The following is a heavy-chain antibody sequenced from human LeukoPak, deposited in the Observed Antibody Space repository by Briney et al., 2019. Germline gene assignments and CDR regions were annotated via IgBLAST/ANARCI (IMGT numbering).Heavy chain of an antibody. CDR2: ISSSSSYI. Sequence: PGGSLRLSCAASGFTFSSYSMNWVRQAPGKGLEWVSSISSSSSYIYYADSVKGRFTISRDNAKNSLYLQMNSLRAEDTAVYYCARGIAVAGPRGVDYWGQGTLVTVSS. CDR1: GFTFSSYS. J-gene: IGHJ4*02. CDR3: ARGIAVAGPRGVDY. V-gene: IGHV3-21*01. D-gene: IGHD6-19*01.